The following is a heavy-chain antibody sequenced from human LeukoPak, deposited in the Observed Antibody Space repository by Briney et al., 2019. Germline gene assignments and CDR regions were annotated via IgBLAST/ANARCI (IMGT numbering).Heavy chain of an antibody. J-gene: IGHJ6*02. D-gene: IGHD2-15*01. V-gene: IGHV1-69*04. CDR3: ARDRYGYCSGGSCYWDYYYGMDV. CDR2: IIPILGIA. CDR1: GGTFSSYA. Sequence: SVKVSCKASGGTFSSYAISWVRQAPGQGLEWMGRIIPILGIANYAQKFQGRVTITADKSTSTAYMELSSLRSEDTAVYYCARDRYGYCSGGSCYWDYYYGMDVWGQGTTVTVSS.